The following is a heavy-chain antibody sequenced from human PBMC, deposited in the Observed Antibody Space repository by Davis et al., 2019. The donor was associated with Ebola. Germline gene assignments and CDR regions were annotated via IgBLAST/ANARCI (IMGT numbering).Heavy chain of an antibody. J-gene: IGHJ4*02. V-gene: IGHV3-73*01. Sequence: GESLKISCAASGFTFSDSAMHWVRQASGRGLAWVGRIRSKANSYATTYAASVKGRFTISRDDSKNTAYLQMNSLKMDDTAVYYCTNRKNEYWGQGTLVTVSS. CDR1: GFTFSDSA. CDR2: IRSKANSYAT. CDR3: TNRKNEY.